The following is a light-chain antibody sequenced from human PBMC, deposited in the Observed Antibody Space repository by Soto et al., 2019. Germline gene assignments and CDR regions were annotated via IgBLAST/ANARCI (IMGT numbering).Light chain of an antibody. CDR3: QQRSNWPRT. Sequence: EIVLTQSPATLSLSPGERATLSCRAIQIVSSYLAWYQQKPGQAPRLLIYDASNRATGIPARFSGSGSGTDFTLTISSLEPEDFAVYYCQQRSNWPRTFGQGTKV. CDR1: QIVSSY. CDR2: DAS. V-gene: IGKV3-11*01. J-gene: IGKJ1*01.